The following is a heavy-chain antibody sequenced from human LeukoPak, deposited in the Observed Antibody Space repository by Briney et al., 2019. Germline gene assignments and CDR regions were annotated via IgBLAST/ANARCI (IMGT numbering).Heavy chain of an antibody. D-gene: IGHD6-19*01. J-gene: IGHJ4*02. CDR3: ARDRYTSGWYYLDY. Sequence: GRSLRLSCAASGFTFSTYGMHWVRQAPGKGLEWVAVIWSDGSNKYYADSVKGRFTISRDNSKNTLYPQMNSLRAEDTAVYYCARDRYTSGWYYLDYWGQGTLVTVSS. CDR1: GFTFSTYG. V-gene: IGHV3-33*01. CDR2: IWSDGSNK.